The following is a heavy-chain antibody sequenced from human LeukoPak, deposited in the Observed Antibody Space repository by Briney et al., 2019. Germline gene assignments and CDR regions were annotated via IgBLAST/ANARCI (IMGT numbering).Heavy chain of an antibody. V-gene: IGHV1-69*13. CDR3: ASGFWSGYPQNHFDY. CDR1: GGTFSSYA. J-gene: IGHJ4*02. Sequence: VASVKVSCKASGGTFSSYAISWVRQAPGQGLEWMGGIIPIFGTANYAQKFQGRVTITADESTSTAYMELSSLRSEDTAMYYCASGFWSGYPQNHFDYWGQGTLVTVSS. CDR2: IIPIFGTA. D-gene: IGHD3-3*01.